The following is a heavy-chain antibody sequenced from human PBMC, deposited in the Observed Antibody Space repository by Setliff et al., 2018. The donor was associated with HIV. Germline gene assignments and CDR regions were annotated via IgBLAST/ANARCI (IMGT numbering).Heavy chain of an antibody. CDR1: GGSFNDYY. V-gene: IGHV4-34*01. J-gene: IGHJ4*02. CDR3: TRGYASGYDAYGY. Sequence: PSETLSLTCAVYGGSFNDYYWSWIRQPPGKGLEWIGEIIHSGSTNYNPSLKSRVTISVDTYNNQFSLNMNSVTAADTAVYYCTRGYASGYDAYGYWGQGTLVTVSS. CDR2: IIHSGST. D-gene: IGHD5-12*01.